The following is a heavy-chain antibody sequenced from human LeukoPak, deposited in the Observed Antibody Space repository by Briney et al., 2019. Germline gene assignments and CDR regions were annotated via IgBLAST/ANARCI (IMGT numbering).Heavy chain of an antibody. CDR3: AKARPAIAARVGSYYYGMDV. CDR1: GFSFSSYG. Sequence: PGRSLRLSCAASGFSFSSYGMHWVRQAPGKGLEWVAVISSDGSNKYYADSVKGRFTISRDNSKNTLYLQVNSLRAEDTAVYYCAKARPAIAARVGSYYYGMDVWGQGTTVTVSS. J-gene: IGHJ6*02. V-gene: IGHV3-30*18. CDR2: ISSDGSNK. D-gene: IGHD6-6*01.